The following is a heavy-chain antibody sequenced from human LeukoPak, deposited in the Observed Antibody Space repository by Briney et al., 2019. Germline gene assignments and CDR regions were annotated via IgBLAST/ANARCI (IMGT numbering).Heavy chain of an antibody. D-gene: IGHD3-22*01. J-gene: IGHJ4*02. CDR2: ISGSGGST. CDR1: GFTFSSYA. CDR3: ATSLTYYYDSSGYSY. V-gene: IGHV3-23*01. Sequence: GGSLRLPCAASGFTFSSYAMSWVRQAPGKGLEWVSAISGSGGSTYYADSVKGRFTISRDNSKNTLYLQMNSLRAEDTAVYYCATSLTYYYDSSGYSYWGQGTLVTVSS.